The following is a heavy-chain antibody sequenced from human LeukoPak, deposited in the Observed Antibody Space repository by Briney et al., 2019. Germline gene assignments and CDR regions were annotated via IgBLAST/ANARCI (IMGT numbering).Heavy chain of an antibody. V-gene: IGHV3-72*01. CDR3: ARGSSLAQKGSGGV. CDR2: IRNKADSYTT. D-gene: IGHD3-16*01. J-gene: IGHJ6*04. CDR1: GFTFSDHY. Sequence: GGSLRLSCAASGFTFSDHYMDWVRQAPGKGLEWVGRIRNKADSYTTENAASVKGKFTISRDDSKNSLYLQMNSLKTEDTAVYYCARGSSLAQKGSGGVWGKGTTVTVSS.